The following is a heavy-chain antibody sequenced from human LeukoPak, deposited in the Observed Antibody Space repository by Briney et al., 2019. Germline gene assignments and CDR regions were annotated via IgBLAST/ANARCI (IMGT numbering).Heavy chain of an antibody. D-gene: IGHD3-3*01. CDR1: GFTFSSYW. J-gene: IGHJ4*02. CDR2: IYSGGST. V-gene: IGHV3-66*01. CDR3: AARIWSAYYTFDC. Sequence: GASLRLSCAASGFTFSSYWMSWVRQAPGKGLEWVSLIYSGGSTYYADSVKGRFTIFRDSSKNTLYLQMNNLRAEDTAVYYCAARIWSAYYTFDCWGQGTLVTVSS.